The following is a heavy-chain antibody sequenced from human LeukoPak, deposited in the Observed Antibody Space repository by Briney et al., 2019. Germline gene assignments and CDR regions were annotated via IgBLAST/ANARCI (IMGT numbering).Heavy chain of an antibody. CDR3: ASAGYDAFDI. V-gene: IGHV3-48*03. CDR1: GFTFSSYE. D-gene: IGHD3-9*01. Sequence: GGSLRLSCAASGFTFSSYEMNWVRQAPGKGLEWVSYISSSGSTIYYADSVKGRFTISRDNAKNSLYLRMNSLRAEDTAVYYCASAGYDAFDIWGQGTMVTVSS. J-gene: IGHJ3*02. CDR2: ISSSGSTI.